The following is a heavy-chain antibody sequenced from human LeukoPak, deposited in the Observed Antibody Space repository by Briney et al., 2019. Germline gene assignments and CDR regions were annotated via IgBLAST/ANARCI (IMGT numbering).Heavy chain of an antibody. CDR1: GFTFGDHA. D-gene: IGHD5-18*01. J-gene: IGHJ6*02. V-gene: IGHV3-49*04. CDR2: IGSKAYRGTT. CDR3: ARGPIQLWIHNAMDV. Sequence: GGSLRLSCRGYGFTFGDHAMSWVRKAPGKGLKWVGFIGSKAYRGTTEYAASVKGRFTISRDDSTSIAYLQMNSLRIEDTAVYYCARGPIQLWIHNAMDVWGQGTTVTVSS.